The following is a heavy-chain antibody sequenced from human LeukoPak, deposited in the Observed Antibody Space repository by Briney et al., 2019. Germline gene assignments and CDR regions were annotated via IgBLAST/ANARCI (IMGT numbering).Heavy chain of an antibody. CDR1: GFTFSSYA. CDR2: IRGGAGTP. V-gene: IGHV3-23*01. Sequence: PAGSLRLSCAAYGFTFSSYAMSWVRQAPGKGLEWVSGIRGGAGTPYYADSVKGRFTISRDNSKSTLYLQMTSLRAEDTAVYYCAKRRTTVITMDYFDYWGRGTLVTVSS. D-gene: IGHD4-17*01. J-gene: IGHJ4*02. CDR3: AKRRTTVITMDYFDY.